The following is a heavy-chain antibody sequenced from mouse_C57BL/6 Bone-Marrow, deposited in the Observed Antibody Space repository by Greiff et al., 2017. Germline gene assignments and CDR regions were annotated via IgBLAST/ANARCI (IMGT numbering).Heavy chain of an antibody. V-gene: IGHV1-7*01. CDR2: INPSSGYT. CDR1: GYTFTSYW. D-gene: IGHD2-3*01. CDR3: ARGGWLLPNYFDY. Sequence: QVQLKESGAELAKPGASVKLSCKASGYTFTSYWMHWVKQRPGQGLEWIGYINPSSGYTKYNQKFKDKATLTADKSSSTAYMQLSSLTYEDSAVYYCARGGWLLPNYFDYWGQGTTLTVSS. J-gene: IGHJ2*01.